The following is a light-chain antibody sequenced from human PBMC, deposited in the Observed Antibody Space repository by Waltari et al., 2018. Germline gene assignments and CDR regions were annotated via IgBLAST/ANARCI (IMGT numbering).Light chain of an antibody. CDR3: QQYGDSPPYT. J-gene: IGKJ2*01. Sequence: EIVLTQSPGTLSLSPGERATPSCRASQSVSRNYLTWYQQKPGQAPRLLIYDTSTRATGVPDRFGGSGSGTDFTLTISRLEPEDFGVYYCQQYGDSPPYTFGQGTRLEIK. CDR1: QSVSRNY. V-gene: IGKV3-20*01. CDR2: DTS.